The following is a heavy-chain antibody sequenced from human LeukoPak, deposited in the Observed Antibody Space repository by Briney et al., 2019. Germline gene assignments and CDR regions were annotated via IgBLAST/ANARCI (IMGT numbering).Heavy chain of an antibody. V-gene: IGHV4-34*01. D-gene: IGHD3-22*01. J-gene: IGHJ3*02. CDR1: GGSFSGYY. Sequence: SETLSLTCAVYGGSFSGYYWSWIRQPPGKGLEWIGEINHSGSTNYNPSLKSRVTISVDTSKNQFSLKLSSVTAADTAVYYCARGHRITMIVVVQNNAFDIWGQGTMVTVSS. CDR3: ARGHRITMIVVVQNNAFDI. CDR2: INHSGST.